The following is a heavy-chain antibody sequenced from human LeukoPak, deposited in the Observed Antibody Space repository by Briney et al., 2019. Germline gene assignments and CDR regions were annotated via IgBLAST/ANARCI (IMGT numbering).Heavy chain of an antibody. J-gene: IGHJ4*02. D-gene: IGHD1-26*01. CDR1: GCSISSGGYS. CDR3: ARVVYYSGSYHHDY. CDR2: IYHSGST. V-gene: IGHV4-30-2*01. Sequence: PSETLSLTFAVSGCSISSGGYSWSWIRQPPGKGLEWIGYIYHSGSTYYNPSLKSRVTISVDRSKNQFSLKLSSVTAADTAVYYCARVVYYSGSYHHDYWGQGTLVTVSS.